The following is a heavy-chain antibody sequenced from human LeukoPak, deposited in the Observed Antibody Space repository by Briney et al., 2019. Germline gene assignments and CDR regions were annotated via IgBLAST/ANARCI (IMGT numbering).Heavy chain of an antibody. CDR2: INHSGST. CDR1: GGSFSGYY. D-gene: IGHD3-22*01. Sequence: SETLSLTCAVYGGSFSGYYWSWIRQPPGKGLEWIGEINHSGSTNYNPSLKSRVTISVDTSKNQFSLKLSSVTAADTAVYYCARLGRTYYYDSSGRGLVGYFDYWSQGTLVTVSS. V-gene: IGHV4-34*01. J-gene: IGHJ4*02. CDR3: ARLGRTYYYDSSGRGLVGYFDY.